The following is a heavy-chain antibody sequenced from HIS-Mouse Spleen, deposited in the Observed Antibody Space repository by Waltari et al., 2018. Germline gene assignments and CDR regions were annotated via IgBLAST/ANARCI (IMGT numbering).Heavy chain of an antibody. CDR1: GASISRSSSY. CDR2: IYYSGST. V-gene: IGHV4-39*07. J-gene: IGHJ2*01. CDR3: AREIPYSSSWYDWYFDL. D-gene: IGHD6-13*01. Sequence: QLQLQESGPGLVKPSETLSLTCTVSGASISRSSSYWGWIRPPPGKGLEWIGRIYYSGSTYYNPSLKSRVTISVDTSKNQFSLKLSSVTAADTAVYYCAREIPYSSSWYDWYFDLWGRGTLVTVSS.